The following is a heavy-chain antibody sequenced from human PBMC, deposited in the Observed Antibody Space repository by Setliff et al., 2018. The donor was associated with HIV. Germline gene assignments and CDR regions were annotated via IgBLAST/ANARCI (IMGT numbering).Heavy chain of an antibody. Sequence: SETLSLTCTVSGGSMSSYYWSWIRQPPGKGLEWIGSIYFTGSSDNNPSLKSRVTLSVDTSKHQFSLKLSSVTAADTAVYYCARVQMAYAAFDVWGQGTMVTVSS. CDR1: GGSMSSYY. V-gene: IGHV4-59*01. CDR3: ARVQMAYAAFDV. D-gene: IGHD4-17*01. J-gene: IGHJ3*01. CDR2: IYFTGSS.